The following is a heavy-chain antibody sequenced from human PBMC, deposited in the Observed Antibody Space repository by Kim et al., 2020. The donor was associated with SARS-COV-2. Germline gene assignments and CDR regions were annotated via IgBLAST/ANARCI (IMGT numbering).Heavy chain of an antibody. CDR2: MYYSGST. CDR1: GGSISSYY. Sequence: SETLSLTCTVSGGSISSYYWSWIRQPPGKALEWIGYMYYSGSTNYNPSLKSRVTISVDTSKNQFSLKLSSVTAADTAVYYSASGPKGELLGYFDSWGQGTRVTVSS. J-gene: IGHJ4*02. V-gene: IGHV4-59*01. CDR3: ASGPKGELLGYFDS. D-gene: IGHD1-26*01.